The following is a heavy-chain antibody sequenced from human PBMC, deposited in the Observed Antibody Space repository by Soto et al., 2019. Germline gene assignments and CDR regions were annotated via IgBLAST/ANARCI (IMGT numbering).Heavy chain of an antibody. D-gene: IGHD2-2*01. CDR1: GFTFSSYA. V-gene: IGHV3-23*01. CDR2: ISGSGGST. J-gene: IGHJ4*02. Sequence: PGGSLRLSCAASGFTFSSYAMSWVRQAPGKGLEWVSAISGSGGSTYYADSVKGRFTISRDNSKNTLYLQMNSLRAEDTAVYYCAKQTHIVVVPAVLDYWGQGTLVTVSS. CDR3: AKQTHIVVVPAVLDY.